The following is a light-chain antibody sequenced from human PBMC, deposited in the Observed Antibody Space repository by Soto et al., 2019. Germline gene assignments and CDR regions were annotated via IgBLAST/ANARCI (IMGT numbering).Light chain of an antibody. CDR2: GNS. CDR3: QSYDSRLSGVV. Sequence: QSVLTRPPSVSGAPGQRVTISCTGSSSNIGAGYDVHWYQQLPGTAPKLLIYGNSNRPSGVPDRFSGSKSGTSASLAITGLQAEDEADYSCQSYDSRLSGVVFGGGTKLTVL. J-gene: IGLJ2*01. CDR1: SSNIGAGYD. V-gene: IGLV1-40*01.